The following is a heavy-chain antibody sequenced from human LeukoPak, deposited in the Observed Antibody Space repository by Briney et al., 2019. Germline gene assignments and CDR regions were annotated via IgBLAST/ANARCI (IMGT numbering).Heavy chain of an antibody. J-gene: IGHJ4*02. V-gene: IGHV4-4*07. Sequence: SETLSLTCTVSGGSLSSYYWSWIRQPAGKGLEWIGRIYTSGSTNYNPSLKSRVTMSVDTSKNQFSLKLSSVTAADTAVYYCARDSYYYDSSGRGQLFDYWGQGTLVTVSS. CDR1: GGSLSSYY. CDR3: ARDSYYYDSSGRGQLFDY. D-gene: IGHD3-22*01. CDR2: IYTSGST.